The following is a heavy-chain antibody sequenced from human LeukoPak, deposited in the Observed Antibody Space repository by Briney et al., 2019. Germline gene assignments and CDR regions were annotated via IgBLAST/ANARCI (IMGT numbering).Heavy chain of an antibody. V-gene: IGHV4-59*08. J-gene: IGHJ6*02. CDR3: ARGGLKGGREYYYYGMDV. CDR2: IYYSGST. Sequence: PSETLSLTCTVSGGSFSSYYWSWIRQPAGKGLEWIGYIYYSGSTNYNPSLKSRVTISVDTSKNQFSLKLSSVTAADTAVYYCARGGLKGGREYYYYGMDVWGQGTTVTVSS. CDR1: GGSFSSYY. D-gene: IGHD2-15*01.